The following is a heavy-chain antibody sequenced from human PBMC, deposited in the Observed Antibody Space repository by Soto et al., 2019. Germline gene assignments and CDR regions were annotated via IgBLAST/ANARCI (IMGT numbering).Heavy chain of an antibody. CDR1: NYSISSGYH. V-gene: IGHV4-38-2*02. CDR2: IYQSGNT. J-gene: IGHJ4*02. Sequence: SETLSLTCIVSNYSISSGYHWGWIRQPPGKGLEGIGTIYQSGNTYQNPSLKSRVILSIDTSKDQFSLNLRNVTAADTAVYYCVRGKVNFDFWGKGILVTVSS. CDR3: VRGKVNFDF.